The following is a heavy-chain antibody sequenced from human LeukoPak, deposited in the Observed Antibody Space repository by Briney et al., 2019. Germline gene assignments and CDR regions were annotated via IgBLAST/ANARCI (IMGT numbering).Heavy chain of an antibody. CDR1: GGSINSGAYY. CDR2: IYFTGST. J-gene: IGHJ4*02. CDR3: ARVTTVTTSFHFDY. D-gene: IGHD4-17*01. Sequence: SETLSLTCAVSGGSINSGAYYWSWIRQHPGKGLEWIGYIYFTGSTYYNPSLKSRLTISVDTSKSQFSLKLSSVTAADTAVYYCARVTTVTTSFHFDYWGQGTLVTVSS. V-gene: IGHV4-31*11.